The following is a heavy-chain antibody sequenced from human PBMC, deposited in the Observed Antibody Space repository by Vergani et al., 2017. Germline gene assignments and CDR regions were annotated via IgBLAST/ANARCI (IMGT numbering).Heavy chain of an antibody. CDR2: IYYSGST. J-gene: IGHJ3*01. Sequence: QVQLQESGPRLVKPSETLSLTCTVSGGSISSYYWSWIRQPPGKGLEWIGYIYYSGSTNYNPSLKSRAIMSVDASKKQFSLKLTSVTAADTAVYYCARDGGEYDKDALDVWGQGTKVTVTS. CDR1: GGSISSYY. D-gene: IGHD2-21*01. CDR3: ARDGGEYDKDALDV. V-gene: IGHV4-59*12.